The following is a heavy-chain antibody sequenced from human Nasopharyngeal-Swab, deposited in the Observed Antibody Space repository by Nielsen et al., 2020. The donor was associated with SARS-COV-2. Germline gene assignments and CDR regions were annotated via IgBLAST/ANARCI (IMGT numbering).Heavy chain of an antibody. Sequence: GGSLRLSCSASGFTFSSYDMHWVRQVTVKGLEWVSSIGTEGYTHYPDSVKGRFTISRENAKSSLYLQMNIVRAEDTGVYYCARARGINLGLGVVGDMDVWGKGTTVTVSS. J-gene: IGHJ6*03. CDR3: ARARGINLGLGVVGDMDV. CDR1: GFTFSSYD. V-gene: IGHV3-13*01. D-gene: IGHD3-3*01. CDR2: IGTEGYT.